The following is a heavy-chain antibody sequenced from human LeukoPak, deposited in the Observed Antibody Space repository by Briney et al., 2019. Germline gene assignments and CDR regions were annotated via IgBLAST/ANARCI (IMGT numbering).Heavy chain of an antibody. V-gene: IGHV3-23*01. Sequence: GGSLRLSCAASGFTFSNYAMSWVRHAPGKGLEWVSSISGSGDNTYYTDSLKGRFTISRDNFKNTLYVQMNSLKAEDTAVYYCTKDLALYTGPYSGSFYSPIDCWGQGTLVTVSS. D-gene: IGHD1-26*01. CDR1: GFTFSNYA. J-gene: IGHJ4*02. CDR2: ISGSGDNT. CDR3: TKDLALYTGPYSGSFYSPIDC.